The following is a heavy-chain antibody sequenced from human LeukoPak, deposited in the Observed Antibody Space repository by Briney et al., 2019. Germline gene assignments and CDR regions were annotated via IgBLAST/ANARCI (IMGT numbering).Heavy chain of an antibody. CDR3: ARAVGWPDGYDNWYFDL. J-gene: IGHJ2*01. CDR2: ISAYNGNT. Sequence: GASVKVSCKASGYTFTSYGISWVRQAPGQGLEWMGWISAYNGNTNYAQKLQGRVTMNRDTSIRTAYMELRRLRSDDTGVYYCARAVGWPDGYDNWYFDLWGRGTLVTVSS. CDR1: GYTFTSYG. D-gene: IGHD5-12*01. V-gene: IGHV1-18*01.